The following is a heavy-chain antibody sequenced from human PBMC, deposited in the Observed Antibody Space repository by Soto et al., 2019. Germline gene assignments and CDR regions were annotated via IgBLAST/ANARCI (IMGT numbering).Heavy chain of an antibody. Sequence: SETLSLTCTVSGGSISSGGYYWSWIRQHPGKGLEWIGYIYYSGSTYYNPSLKSRVTISVDTSKNQFSLKLSSVTAADTAVYYCARDLEGRYGMDVWGQGTTVTVSS. CDR1: GGSISSGGYY. J-gene: IGHJ6*02. V-gene: IGHV4-31*03. CDR2: IYYSGST. CDR3: ARDLEGRYGMDV.